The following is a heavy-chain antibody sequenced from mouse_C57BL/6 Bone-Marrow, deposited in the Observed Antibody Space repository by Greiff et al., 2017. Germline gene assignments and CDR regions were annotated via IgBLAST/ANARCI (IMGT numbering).Heavy chain of an antibody. CDR1: GFNIKDDY. CDR3: TATAHCWDE. J-gene: IGHJ2*01. D-gene: IGHD4-1*01. V-gene: IGHV14-4*01. CDR2: IDPENGDT. Sequence: EVQLQQSGAELVRPGASVKLSCTASGFNIKDDYMHWVKQRPEQGLEWIGWIDPENGDTEYASKFQGKATITADTTSKPGYLQLSSLTSEDTAVYYCTATAHCWDEWGEGTTLTVSS.